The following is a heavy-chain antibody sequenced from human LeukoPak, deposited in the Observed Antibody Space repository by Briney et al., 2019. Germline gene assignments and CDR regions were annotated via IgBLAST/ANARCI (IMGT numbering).Heavy chain of an antibody. CDR2: IYYSGST. D-gene: IGHD3-10*01. CDR1: GGSISSYY. J-gene: IGHJ4*02. V-gene: IGHV4-59*01. CDR3: ARDNEYYGSGSYSYYFDY. Sequence: SETLSLXCTVSGGSISSYYWSWIRPPPGKGLEWIGYIYYSGSTNYNPSLKSRVTISVDTSKNQFSLKLSSVTAADTAVYYCARDNEYYGSGSYSYYFDYWGQGTLVTVSS.